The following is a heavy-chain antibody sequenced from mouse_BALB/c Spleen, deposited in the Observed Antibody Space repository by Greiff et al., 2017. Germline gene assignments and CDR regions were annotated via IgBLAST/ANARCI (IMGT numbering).Heavy chain of an antibody. CDR2: INPDSSTI. D-gene: IGHD1-1*01. CDR3: ARHYYGREYYFDY. J-gene: IGHJ2*01. CDR1: GFDFSRYW. Sequence: EVQLQESGGGLVQPGGSLKLSCAASGFDFSRYWMSWVRQAPGKGLEWIGEINPDSSTINYTPSLKDKFIISRDNAKNTLYLQMSKVRSEDTALYYCARHYYGREYYFDYWGQGTTLTVSS. V-gene: IGHV4-1*02.